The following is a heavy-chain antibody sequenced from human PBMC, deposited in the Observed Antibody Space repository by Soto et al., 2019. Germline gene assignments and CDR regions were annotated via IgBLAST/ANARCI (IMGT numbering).Heavy chain of an antibody. Sequence: SETLSLTCTVSGGSISSGGYSWSWIRQQPGKGLEWIGYISYSGTTYYNPSRQIPVTISISTSKYHLSLKLMTVTAADTSVYDCARGGCTTGVCYTFHFDYWGQGTLVTVSS. D-gene: IGHD2-8*01. J-gene: IGHJ4*02. CDR2: ISYSGTT. V-gene: IGHV4-31*01. CDR3: ARGGCTTGVCYTFHFDY. CDR1: GGSISSGGYS.